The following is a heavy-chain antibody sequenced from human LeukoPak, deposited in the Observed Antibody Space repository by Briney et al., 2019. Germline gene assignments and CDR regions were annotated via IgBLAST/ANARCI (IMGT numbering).Heavy chain of an antibody. D-gene: IGHD3-22*01. CDR1: GFAVNRKF. Sequence: GGSLRLSCAVSGFAVNRKFMTWFRQAPGKGLEWVSTLYNGGNPYYAHSVRGRFSISRDESANMLYLQMTSLRAEDSAVYYCARGEWNYYDQTGSYDYWGQGTLVTVSS. CDR3: ARGEWNYYDQTGSYDY. CDR2: LYNGGNP. V-gene: IGHV3-66*01. J-gene: IGHJ4*02.